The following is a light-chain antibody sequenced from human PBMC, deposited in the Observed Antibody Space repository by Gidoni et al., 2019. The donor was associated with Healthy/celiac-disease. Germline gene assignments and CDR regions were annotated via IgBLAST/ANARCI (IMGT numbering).Light chain of an antibody. CDR1: QSVSSSY. CDR3: QQYGSSPPVT. V-gene: IGKV3-20*01. CDR2: GAS. J-gene: IGKJ4*01. Sequence: DIVLTQSPCTLSLSPGERATLSCRASQSVSSSYLAWYQQKPGRAPRLLIYGASSRATGIPDRFSGSGAGTDVTLTISRMEPEDVAVYYCQQYGSSPPVTFGGGTKVEIK.